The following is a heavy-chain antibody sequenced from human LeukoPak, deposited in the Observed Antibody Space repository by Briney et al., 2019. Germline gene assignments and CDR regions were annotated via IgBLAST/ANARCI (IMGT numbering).Heavy chain of an antibody. V-gene: IGHV4-59*08. CDR3: AGALRYFDWSTQNPIGLYYYYMDV. CDR2: IYYSGST. CDR1: GGSISSYY. J-gene: IGHJ6*03. Sequence: SETLSLTCTVSGGSISSYYWSWIRQPPGKGLEWIGYIYYSGSTNYNPSLKSRVTISVDMSKNQFSLKLSSVTAADTAVYYCAGALRYFDWSTQNPIGLYYYYMDVWGKGTTVTVSS. D-gene: IGHD3-9*01.